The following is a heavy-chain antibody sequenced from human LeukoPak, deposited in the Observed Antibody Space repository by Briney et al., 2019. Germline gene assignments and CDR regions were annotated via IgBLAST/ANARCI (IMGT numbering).Heavy chain of an antibody. V-gene: IGHV4-59*01. J-gene: IGHJ6*03. Sequence: PSETLSLTCTVSGGSISSYYWSWIRQPPGKGLEWIGYIYYSGSTNYNPSLKSRVTISVDTSKNQFSLKLSSVTAADTAVYYCARGRDSSSWSHYYMDVWGKGTTVTVSS. CDR3: ARGRDSSSWSHYYMDV. CDR2: IYYSGST. D-gene: IGHD6-13*01. CDR1: GGSISSYY.